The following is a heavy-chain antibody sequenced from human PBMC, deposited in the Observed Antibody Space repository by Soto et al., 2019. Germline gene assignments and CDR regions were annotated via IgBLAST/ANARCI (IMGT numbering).Heavy chain of an antibody. J-gene: IGHJ4*02. Sequence: SETLSLTCTVSGGSISSVGYYWSWIRQHPGKGLEWIGYIYYSGSTYYNPSLKSRVTISVDTSKNQFSLKLSSVTAADTAVYYCARADILTGYSYDYWGQGTLVTVSS. D-gene: IGHD3-9*01. CDR1: GGSISSVGYY. CDR3: ARADILTGYSYDY. CDR2: IYYSGST. V-gene: IGHV4-31*03.